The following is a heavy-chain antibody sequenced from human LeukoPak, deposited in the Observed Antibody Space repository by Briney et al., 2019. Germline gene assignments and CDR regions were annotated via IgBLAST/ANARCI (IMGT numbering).Heavy chain of an antibody. CDR1: GYSFTSYW. J-gene: IGHJ4*02. CDR2: ISAYSDNT. Sequence: GESLQISCKGSGYSFTSYWIGWVRQAPGQGLEWMGWISAYSDNTNYAQKLQGRVTLTTDTSTSTAYMELRSLRSDDTAVYYCARDAVGVAALAGHYWGQGTLVTVSS. V-gene: IGHV1-18*04. D-gene: IGHD6-13*01. CDR3: ARDAVGVAALAGHY.